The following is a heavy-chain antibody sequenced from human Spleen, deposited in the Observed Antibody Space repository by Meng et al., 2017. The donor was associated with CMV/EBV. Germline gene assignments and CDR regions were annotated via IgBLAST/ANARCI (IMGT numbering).Heavy chain of an antibody. Sequence: GSLRLSCAASGFTFSDHYMDWVRQAPGKGLEWIGSMFYSGSTYKNPSLKSRITISVDTSKNQFSLKLSSVTAADTAVYFCARDNTIYNWFDPWGQGTLVTVSS. CDR3: ARDNTIYNWFDP. J-gene: IGHJ5*02. CDR2: MFYSGST. CDR1: GFTFSDHY. V-gene: IGHV4-38-2*02. D-gene: IGHD5-24*01.